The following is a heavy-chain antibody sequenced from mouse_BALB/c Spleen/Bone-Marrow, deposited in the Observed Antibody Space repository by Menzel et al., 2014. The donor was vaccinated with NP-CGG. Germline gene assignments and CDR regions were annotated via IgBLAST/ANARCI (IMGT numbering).Heavy chain of an antibody. V-gene: IGHV5-17*02. CDR2: ISSGSSTI. D-gene: IGHD1-1*01. J-gene: IGHJ4*01. CDR3: ARDYGYAMDY. CDR1: GTTFSSFG. Sequence: EVMLVESGGGLVQPGGSRKLSCAASGTTFSSFGMHWVRQAPERGLEWVAYISSGSSTIYYADTVKGRFTISRDNPKNTLSLQMTSLRSEDTAMYYCARDYGYAMDYWGQGTSVTVSS.